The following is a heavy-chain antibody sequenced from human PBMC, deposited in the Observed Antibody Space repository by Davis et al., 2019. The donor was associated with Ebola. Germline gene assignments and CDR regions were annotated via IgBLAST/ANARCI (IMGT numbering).Heavy chain of an antibody. J-gene: IGHJ6*02. CDR1: GGSVSRYY. V-gene: IGHV4-59*08. D-gene: IGHD3-10*01. CDR2: IYYSGRT. Sequence: SETLSLTCSVSGGSVSRYYWSWIRQPPGKALEWIGYIYYSGRTNYNPSLKSRVTISVDTSKNQFSLKLSSVTAADTAVYYCARLLWFGEFHHLLPLHYYYGMDVWGQGTTVTVSS. CDR3: ARLLWFGEFHHLLPLHYYYGMDV.